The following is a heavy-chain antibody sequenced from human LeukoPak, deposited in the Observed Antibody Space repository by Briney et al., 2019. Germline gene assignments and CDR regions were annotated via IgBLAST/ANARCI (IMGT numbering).Heavy chain of an antibody. CDR1: GYTFTGYY. CDR2: MNPNSGNT. CDR3: ARAIWFGELS. Sequence: ASVKVSCKASGYTFTGYYMHWVRQAPGQGLEWMGWMNPNSGNTGYAQKFQGRVTMTRNTPISTAYTELSSLRSEDTAVYYCARAIWFGELSWGQGTLVTVSS. D-gene: IGHD3-10*01. J-gene: IGHJ4*02. V-gene: IGHV1-8*02.